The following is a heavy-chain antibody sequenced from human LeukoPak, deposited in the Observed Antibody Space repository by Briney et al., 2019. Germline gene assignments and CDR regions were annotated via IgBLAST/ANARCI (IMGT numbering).Heavy chain of an antibody. CDR2: ISYDGSNK. CDR3: AKDSYYYGSGSPWYYYYYMDV. CDR1: GFTFSSYA. Sequence: GGSLRLSCAASGFTFSSYAMHWVRQAPGKGLEWVAVISYDGSNKYYADSVKGRFTISRDNSKNTVYLQMSSLRAEDAAVYYCAKDSYYYGSGSPWYYYYYMDVWGKGTTVSISS. D-gene: IGHD3-10*01. J-gene: IGHJ6*03. V-gene: IGHV3-30*04.